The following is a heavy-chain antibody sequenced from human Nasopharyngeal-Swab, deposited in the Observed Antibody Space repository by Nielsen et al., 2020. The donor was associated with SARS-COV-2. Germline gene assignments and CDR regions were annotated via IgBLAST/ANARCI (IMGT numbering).Heavy chain of an antibody. V-gene: IGHV4-4*02. CDR3: ARGNYYYYGMDV. CDR2: IYYSGST. J-gene: IGHJ6*02. Sequence: SETLSLTCAVSGGSISSSNWWSWVRQPPGKGLEWIGYIYYSGSTNYNPSLKSRVTISVDTSKNQFSLKLSSVTAADTAVYYCARGNYYYYGMDVWGQGTTVTVSS. CDR1: GGSISSSNW.